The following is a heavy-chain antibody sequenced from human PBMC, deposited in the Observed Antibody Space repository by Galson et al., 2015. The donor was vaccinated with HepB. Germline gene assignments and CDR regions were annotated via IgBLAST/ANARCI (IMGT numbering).Heavy chain of an antibody. CDR1: GGTFSSYT. D-gene: IGHD6-13*01. Sequence: SVKVSCKASGGTFSSYTISWVRQAPGQWLEWMGRVIPILDIANYAQKFQGRVTITADKSTGTAYMELSSLRSEDTAVYYCAQAPLIAAAGSFDYWGQGTLVTVSS. V-gene: IGHV1-69*02. CDR2: VIPILDIA. CDR3: AQAPLIAAAGSFDY. J-gene: IGHJ4*02.